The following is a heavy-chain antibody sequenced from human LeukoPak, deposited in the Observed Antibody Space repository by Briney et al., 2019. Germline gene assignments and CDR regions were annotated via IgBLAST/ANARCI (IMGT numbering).Heavy chain of an antibody. V-gene: IGHV3-30*14. D-gene: IGHD2-21*02. Sequence: GGSLRLSCAASGFTSSSHAMHWVRQAPGKGLEWVAVTSYDETNRFYADSVKGRFTISRDKPKNTLYLQMNSLRAEDTALYYCARGGAHTVVETAWGQGTLVTVSS. CDR2: TSYDETNR. CDR1: GFTSSSHA. J-gene: IGHJ4*02. CDR3: ARGGAHTVVETA.